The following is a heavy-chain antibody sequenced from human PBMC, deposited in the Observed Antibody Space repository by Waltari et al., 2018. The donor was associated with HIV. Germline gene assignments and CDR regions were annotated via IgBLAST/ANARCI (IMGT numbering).Heavy chain of an antibody. J-gene: IGHJ5*02. Sequence: MATGGILVRPGGSLSLSCAVSGFSVNTNFVTWVRQSTGRGLEWVGTIYKSGETYVGDSVRGRFSISRDNAGNRVYLQMNAVNFDDTASYFCAKGVRFLGPWSQGTPVKVS. CDR3: AKGVRFLGP. V-gene: IGHV3-53*02. CDR1: GFSVNTNF. CDR2: IYKSGET. D-gene: IGHD3-3*01.